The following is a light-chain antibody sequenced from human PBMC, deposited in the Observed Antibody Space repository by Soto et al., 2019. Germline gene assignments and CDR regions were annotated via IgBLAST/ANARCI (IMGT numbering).Light chain of an antibody. CDR3: QPYDSTLSVWV. V-gene: IGLV1-40*01. CDR2: GNS. CDR1: SSNIGAGYD. Sequence: QAVVTQPPSVSGAPGQRVTISCTGSSSNIGAGYDVHWYQQLPGTAPKLLIQGNSNRPSGVPDRFSGSKSGTSASLAITGLQAEDEADYYSQPYDSTLSVWVFGGGTQLTVL. J-gene: IGLJ3*02.